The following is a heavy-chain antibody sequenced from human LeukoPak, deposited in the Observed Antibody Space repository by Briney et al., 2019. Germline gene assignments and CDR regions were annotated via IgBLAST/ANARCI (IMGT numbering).Heavy chain of an antibody. D-gene: IGHD5-18*01. CDR2: IYPGDSDT. J-gene: IGHJ6*03. CDR3: ARQSDRYSYGYYYYYYMDV. V-gene: IGHV5-51*01. Sequence: ESLKISCKGSGYSFTSYWIGWVRQMPGKGLEWMGIIYPGDSDTRYSPSFQGQVTISADKSISTAYLQWSSLKASDTAMYYCARQSDRYSYGYYYYYYMDVWGKGTTVTVSS. CDR1: GYSFTSYW.